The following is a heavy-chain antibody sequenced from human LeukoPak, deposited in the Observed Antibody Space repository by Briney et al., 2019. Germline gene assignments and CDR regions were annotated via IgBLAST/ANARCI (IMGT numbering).Heavy chain of an antibody. CDR2: ISYDGSNK. D-gene: IGHD5-12*01. V-gene: IGHV3-30*04. Sequence: GGSLRLSCAASGFTFSNYAMHWVRQAPGKGLEWVALISYDGSNKFYADSVKGRFTISRDNSKNTLYLLMNSLRADDTAVYYCARVQKSRKSVASAVDCWGQGTVVIVSS. J-gene: IGHJ4*02. CDR3: ARVQKSRKSVASAVDC. CDR1: GFTFSNYA.